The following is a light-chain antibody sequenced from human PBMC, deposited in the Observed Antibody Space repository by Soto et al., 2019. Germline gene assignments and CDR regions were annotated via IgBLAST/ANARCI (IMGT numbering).Light chain of an antibody. CDR1: SSDVGGYNY. CDR3: SSYAGSNNVV. V-gene: IGLV2-8*01. CDR2: EVS. J-gene: IGLJ2*01. Sequence: QSVLTQPPSASGSPGPSVTISCTGTSSDVGGYNYVSWYQQHPGKAPTLMIYEVSKRPSGVPDRFSGSKSGNTASLTVSGLQAEDEADYYCSSYAGSNNVVFGGGTQLTVL.